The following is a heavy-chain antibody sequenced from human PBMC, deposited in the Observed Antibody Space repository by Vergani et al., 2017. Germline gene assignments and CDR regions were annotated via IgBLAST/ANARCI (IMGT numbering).Heavy chain of an antibody. CDR3: ARDPQLDTAMAPYYFDY. CDR2: IWYDGSNK. D-gene: IGHD5-18*01. J-gene: IGHJ4*02. V-gene: IGHV3-33*01. Sequence: QVQLVESGGGVVQPGRSLRLSCAASGFTFSSYGMHWVRQAPGKGLAWVAVIWYDGSNKYYADSVKGRFTIARDNSKNTLYLQMNSLRAEDTAVYYCARDPQLDTAMAPYYFDYWGQGTLVTVSS. CDR1: GFTFSSYG.